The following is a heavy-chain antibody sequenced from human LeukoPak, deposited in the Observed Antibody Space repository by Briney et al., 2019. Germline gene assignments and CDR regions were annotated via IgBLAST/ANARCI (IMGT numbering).Heavy chain of an antibody. CDR1: GYTFTNYG. V-gene: IGHV1-18*04. Sequence: GSVKVSCKASGYTFTNYGITWVRQAPGQGLEWMGWVSGNNGHTKYAQTLQGRVTMTTDTSTNTAYMELRSLRSDDTAVYYCARGHLLSLDYWGQGTLVTVSS. CDR2: VSGNNGHT. J-gene: IGHJ4*02. CDR3: ARGHLLSLDY.